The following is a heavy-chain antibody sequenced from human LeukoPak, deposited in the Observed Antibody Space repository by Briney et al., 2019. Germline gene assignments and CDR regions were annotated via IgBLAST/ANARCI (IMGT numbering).Heavy chain of an antibody. CDR3: TRDYGGFDY. CDR2: IRSKVYGGTT. V-gene: IGHV3-49*04. Sequence: PARSLRLSCAASGFTFGDYVMTWVRQAPGKRLEWVGFIRSKVYGGTTEYAASVKGRFIISRDDSKSIAYLQMNSLKTEDTAVYYCTRDYGGFDYWGQGTLVTVSS. CDR1: GFTFGDYV. D-gene: IGHD4-23*01. J-gene: IGHJ4*02.